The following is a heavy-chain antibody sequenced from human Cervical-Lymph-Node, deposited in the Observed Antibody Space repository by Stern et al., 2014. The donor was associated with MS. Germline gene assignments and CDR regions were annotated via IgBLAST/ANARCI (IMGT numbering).Heavy chain of an antibody. CDR2: ISFVGSNK. Sequence: VQLVESGGGVVQPGRSLRLSCAASGFSISSLGMHWVRQAPGKGLEGGAIISFVGSNKKDGDAENGRFSISSGHSYNTMYLQMNSLRPEDTAVYSCIGVGDAMDVWGQGTSVIVS. D-gene: IGHD2-8*01. CDR3: IGVGDAMDV. J-gene: IGHJ6*02. V-gene: IGHV3-30*03. CDR1: GFSISSLG.